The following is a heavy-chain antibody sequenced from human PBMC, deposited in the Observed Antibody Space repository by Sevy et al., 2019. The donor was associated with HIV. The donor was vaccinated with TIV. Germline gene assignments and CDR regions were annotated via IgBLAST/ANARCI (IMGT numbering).Heavy chain of an antibody. J-gene: IGHJ3*01. CDR3: ARRMMTPMHAFDV. CDR2: IIPIFGTT. V-gene: IGHV1-69*13. D-gene: IGHD2-21*02. Sequence: ASVKVSCKASGGTFGSSGIIWVRQAPGEGLEWMGGIIPIFGTTDYVQRFHGRVTITADESTSTVYMELRSRKSEDTAVYFCARRMMTPMHAFDVWGQGTMVTVSS. CDR1: GGTFGSSG.